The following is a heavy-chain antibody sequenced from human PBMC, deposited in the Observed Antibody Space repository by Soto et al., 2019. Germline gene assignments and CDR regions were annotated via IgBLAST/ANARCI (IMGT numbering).Heavy chain of an antibody. V-gene: IGHV3-30*18. Sequence: QVELVESGGSAVQPGESLRLSCLASGFDFTYYAMHWVRQSPGKGLESVAVMSSDGSKIHHTDSVKGRFTISRDNSKNTLYLQMNSLRKEDTAVYFCAKDEGVGGTLGLFDYWGQGTLVSVSS. CDR3: AKDEGVGGTLGLFDY. CDR2: MSSDGSKI. J-gene: IGHJ4*02. CDR1: GFDFTYYA. D-gene: IGHD1-26*01.